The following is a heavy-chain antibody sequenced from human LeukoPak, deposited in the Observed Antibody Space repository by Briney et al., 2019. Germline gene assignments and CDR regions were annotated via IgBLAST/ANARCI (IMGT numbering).Heavy chain of an antibody. CDR1: GGSISSSSYY. CDR3: ASFATVTTWDYYYYGMDV. CDR2: IYYSGST. Sequence: SETLSLTCTVSGGSISSSSYYWGWIRQPPGKGLEWIGSIYYSGSTYYNPSLKSRVTISVDTSKNQFSLKLSSVTAADTAVYYCASFATVTTWDYYYYGMDVWGQGTTVTVSS. J-gene: IGHJ6*02. V-gene: IGHV4-39*01. D-gene: IGHD4-17*01.